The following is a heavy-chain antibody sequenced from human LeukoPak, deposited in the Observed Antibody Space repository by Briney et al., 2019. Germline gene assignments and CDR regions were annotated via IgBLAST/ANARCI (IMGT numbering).Heavy chain of an antibody. CDR2: IRYDGSNK. CDR3: ARDGRSTNYYYYYMDV. CDR1: GFTFSSYG. V-gene: IGHV3-30*02. J-gene: IGHJ6*03. Sequence: GGSLRLSCAASGFTFSSYGMHWVRQAPGKGLEWVTFIRYDGSNKYYADSVKGRFTISRDNAKNSLYLQMNSLRAEDTAVYYCARDGRSTNYYYYYMDVWGNGTTVTVSS. D-gene: IGHD2-15*01.